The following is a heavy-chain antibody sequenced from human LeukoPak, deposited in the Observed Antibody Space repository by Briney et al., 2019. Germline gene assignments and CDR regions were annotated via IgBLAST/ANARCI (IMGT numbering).Heavy chain of an antibody. V-gene: IGHV3-74*03. D-gene: IGHD3-10*01. Sequence: GGSLRLSCAASVFTFSRFGMQWVRQAPGKGRVCVSHIVSDGSSTTYAHSVKGRFTTSRDNAKKALYLQMNSLRAEDTAVYYCVRDNYGVDYWGQGTLVTVSS. CDR1: VFTFSRFG. J-gene: IGHJ4*02. CDR3: VRDNYGVDY. CDR2: IVSDGSST.